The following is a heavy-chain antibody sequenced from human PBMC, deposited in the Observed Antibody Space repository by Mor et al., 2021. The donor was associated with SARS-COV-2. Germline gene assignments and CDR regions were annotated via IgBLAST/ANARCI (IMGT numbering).Heavy chain of an antibody. V-gene: IGHV3-64*01. CDR3: ARSHTGNPPSWFDP. CDR2: ISSNGYNT. J-gene: IGHJ5*02. Sequence: RQAPGKGLQYVSAISSNGYNTYYVNSVKGRFTISRDNSKNTLYLQMGSLRGDDMAVYYCARSHTGNPPSWFDPWGQGTLVTVSS. D-gene: IGHD1-26*01.